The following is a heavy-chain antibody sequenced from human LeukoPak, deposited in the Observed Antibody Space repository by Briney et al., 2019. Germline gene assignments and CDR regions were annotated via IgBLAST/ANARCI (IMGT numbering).Heavy chain of an antibody. D-gene: IGHD2-21*02. CDR2: IYYSGST. J-gene: IGHJ6*02. CDR1: GGSISSGGYY. CDR3: AGCGGDCYPFYYYGMDV. Sequence: SETLSLTCTVSGGSISSGGYYWSWIRQPPGKGLEWIGYIYYSGSTNYNPSLKSRVTISVDTSKNQFSLKLSSVTAADTAVYYCAGCGGDCYPFYYYGMDVWGQGTTVTVSS. V-gene: IGHV4-61*08.